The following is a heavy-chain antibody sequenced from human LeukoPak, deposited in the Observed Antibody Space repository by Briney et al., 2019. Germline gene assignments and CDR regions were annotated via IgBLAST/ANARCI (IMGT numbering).Heavy chain of an antibody. Sequence: GGSLRLSCAASGFTFSSYSMNWVRQAPGKGLEWVSYISSSSTIYHADSVKGRFTISRDNANNSLYLQMNSLRDEDTAVYYCARDLTPSVWGQGTLVTVSS. CDR3: ARDLTPSV. CDR2: ISSSSTI. CDR1: GFTFSSYS. J-gene: IGHJ4*02. V-gene: IGHV3-48*02.